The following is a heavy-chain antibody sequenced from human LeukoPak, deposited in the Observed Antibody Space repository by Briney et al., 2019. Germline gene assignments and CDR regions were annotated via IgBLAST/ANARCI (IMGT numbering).Heavy chain of an antibody. Sequence: QPGGSLRLSCAASGFTFSSYAMHWVRQAPGKGLEWVALIWYDGNKKYFEDSVKGRFTISRDNSENTLYLQMNSLRAEDTAVYYCARDRGYDPHYYFDYWGQGTLVTVSS. CDR3: ARDRGYDPHYYFDY. CDR1: GFTFSSYA. J-gene: IGHJ4*02. D-gene: IGHD5-12*01. V-gene: IGHV3-33*01. CDR2: IWYDGNKK.